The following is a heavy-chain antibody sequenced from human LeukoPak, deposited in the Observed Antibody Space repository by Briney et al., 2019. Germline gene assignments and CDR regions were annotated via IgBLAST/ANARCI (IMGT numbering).Heavy chain of an antibody. D-gene: IGHD2-15*01. Sequence: GGSLRLSCSASGFTFSSYAMHWVRQAPGKGLEYVSAISSNGGSTYYADSVKGRFTISRDNAKNTLHLQMNSLRVEDTAVYYCARDRVPYCSGVSCSVDVWGQGTTVTVSS. CDR1: GFTFSSYA. CDR3: ARDRVPYCSGVSCSVDV. J-gene: IGHJ6*02. V-gene: IGHV3-64*04. CDR2: ISSNGGST.